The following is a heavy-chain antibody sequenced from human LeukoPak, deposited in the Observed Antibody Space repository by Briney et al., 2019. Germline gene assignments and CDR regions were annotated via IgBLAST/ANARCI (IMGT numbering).Heavy chain of an antibody. Sequence: SETLSLTCTVSGGSISSGDYYWSWIRQPPGKGLGWHGYIYYSGSTYYNPSLKSPVTTSVDTSKNQFSLKLSSVTAADTAVYYCARGGSCMTVSQPPFDYWGQGTLVTVSS. J-gene: IGHJ4*02. V-gene: IGHV4-30-4*08. D-gene: IGHD4-11*01. CDR3: ARGGSCMTVSQPPFDY. CDR1: GGSISSGDYY. CDR2: IYYSGST.